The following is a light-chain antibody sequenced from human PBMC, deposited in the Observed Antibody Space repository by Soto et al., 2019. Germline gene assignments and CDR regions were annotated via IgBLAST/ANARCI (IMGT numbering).Light chain of an antibody. CDR3: SSYTSSSTGV. CDR1: SSDVGGYNY. CDR2: EVS. Sequence: QSALTQPASVSGSPGQSITISCTGTSSDVGGYNYVSWYQQHPGKDPKLMIYEVSNRPSGVSNRFSGSKSVNTASLTISGLQAEDEADYYCSSYTSSSTGVFGTGTKVTVL. J-gene: IGLJ1*01. V-gene: IGLV2-14*01.